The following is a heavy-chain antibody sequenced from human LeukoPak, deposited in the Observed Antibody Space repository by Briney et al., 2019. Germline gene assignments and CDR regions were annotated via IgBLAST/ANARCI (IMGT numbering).Heavy chain of an antibody. J-gene: IGHJ4*02. CDR1: GGTFSRYA. Sequence: ASVKVSCKASGGTFSRYAISWVRRTPGQGLEWMGWINAGNGNTKYSQKFQGRVTITRDTSASTAYMELSSLRSEDTAVYYCARDLGTGAVAASDDYWGQGTLVTVSS. CDR2: INAGNGNT. D-gene: IGHD6-19*01. V-gene: IGHV1-3*01. CDR3: ARDLGTGAVAASDDY.